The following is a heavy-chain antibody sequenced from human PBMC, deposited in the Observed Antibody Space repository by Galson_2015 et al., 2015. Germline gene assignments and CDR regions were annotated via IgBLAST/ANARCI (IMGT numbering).Heavy chain of an antibody. V-gene: IGHV3-30*01. J-gene: IGHJ3*02. Sequence: SLRLSCAASGFTFSTYTMHWVRQAPGKGLEWVAVLSYDGNHKYYADSMKARFTTSKDNSKNTLYLQMNSLRAEDTAVYYCARGGAYCSSTSCYAFDIWGQGTMVTVSS. D-gene: IGHD2-2*01. CDR2: LSYDGNHK. CDR1: GFTFSTYT. CDR3: ARGGAYCSSTSCYAFDI.